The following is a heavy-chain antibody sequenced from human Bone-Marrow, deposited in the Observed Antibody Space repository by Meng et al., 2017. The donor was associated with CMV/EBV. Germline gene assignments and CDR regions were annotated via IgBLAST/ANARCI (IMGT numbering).Heavy chain of an antibody. J-gene: IGHJ5*02. Sequence: ASVKVSCKASGYTFTGYYMHWVRQAPGQGLEWMGWINPNSGGTNYAQKFQGRVTMTRDTSISTAYMELSRLRSDDTAVYYCARDWGSSGRRNWYDPWGQGTLVTVSS. CDR1: GYTFTGYY. V-gene: IGHV1-2*02. CDR2: INPNSGGT. CDR3: ARDWGSSGRRNWYDP. D-gene: IGHD6-19*01.